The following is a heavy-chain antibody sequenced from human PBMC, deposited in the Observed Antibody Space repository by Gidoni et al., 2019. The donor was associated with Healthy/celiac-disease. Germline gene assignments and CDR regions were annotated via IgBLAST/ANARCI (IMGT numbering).Heavy chain of an antibody. D-gene: IGHD6-19*01. V-gene: IGHV3-66*01. CDR2: IYSGGST. CDR3: AREGGYSSGWRTLAYFDY. Sequence: EVQLVESGGGLVQPGGSLRLSCAASGFTVGSNYMSWVRQDPGKGLEWVSVIYSGGSTYYADSVKGRFTISRDNSKNTLYLQMNSLRAEDTAVYYCAREGGYSSGWRTLAYFDYWGQGTLVTVSS. J-gene: IGHJ4*02. CDR1: GFTVGSNY.